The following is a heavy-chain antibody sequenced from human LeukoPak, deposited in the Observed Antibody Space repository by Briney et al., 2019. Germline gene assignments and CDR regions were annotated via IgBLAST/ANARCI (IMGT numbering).Heavy chain of an antibody. D-gene: IGHD2-15*01. Sequence: QPGGSLRLSCAASGFTFSSYWMHWVRHAPGKGLVWVSRINTDGSYRDYADSVKGRFTISRDNAKNSLFLQMNSLTAEDTAVYYCARDLGGSAGYWGQGTLVTVSS. CDR2: INTDGSYR. J-gene: IGHJ4*02. CDR1: GFTFSSYW. V-gene: IGHV3-74*01. CDR3: ARDLGGSAGY.